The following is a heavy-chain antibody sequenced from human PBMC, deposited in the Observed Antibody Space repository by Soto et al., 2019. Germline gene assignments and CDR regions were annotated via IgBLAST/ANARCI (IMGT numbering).Heavy chain of an antibody. CDR3: XXXXXXXXPTPQDV. Sequence: QVQLVQSGDEVRKPGSSVKVSCKASGYIFVNYGIAWVRQAPGQGLEWMGWISPYSGNTHYASKVQGRLTMTTDTSTXXXXXXXXXXXXXXXXXXXXXXXXXXXXPTPQDVWGQGTTVTVSS. V-gene: IGHV1-18*01. CDR1: GYIFVNYG. CDR2: ISPYSGNT. J-gene: IGHJ6*02.